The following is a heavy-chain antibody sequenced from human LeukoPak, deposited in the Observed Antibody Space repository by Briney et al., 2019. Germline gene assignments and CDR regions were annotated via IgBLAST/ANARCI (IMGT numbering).Heavy chain of an antibody. V-gene: IGHV3-21*01. Sequence: GGSLRLSCAASGFMFGSFSMNWVRQAPGRGLEWVSSISSSGSVTYYADSVKGRFTVSKDNARNSLHLQMNNLAVEDTATYFCARGQPDSGGHYYSWYFDYWGQGTPVTDSS. D-gene: IGHD3-22*01. CDR3: ARGQPDSGGHYYSWYFDY. J-gene: IGHJ4*02. CDR2: ISSSGSVT. CDR1: GFMFGSFS.